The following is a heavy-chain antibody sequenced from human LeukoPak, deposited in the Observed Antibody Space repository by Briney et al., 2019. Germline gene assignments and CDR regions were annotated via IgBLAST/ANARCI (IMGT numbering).Heavy chain of an antibody. J-gene: IGHJ4*02. CDR3: ARGPLFYGSGVTYFDD. CDR2: IIPIFGTA. CDR1: GGTFSSYA. V-gene: IGHV1-69*05. Sequence: GASVKVSCKASGGTFSSYAISWVRQAPGQGLEWMGGIIPIFGTANYAQKFQGRVTIITGESTSTAYMELSSLISEDTAVYYCARGPLFYGSGVTYFDDWGQGTPVTVSS. D-gene: IGHD3-10*01.